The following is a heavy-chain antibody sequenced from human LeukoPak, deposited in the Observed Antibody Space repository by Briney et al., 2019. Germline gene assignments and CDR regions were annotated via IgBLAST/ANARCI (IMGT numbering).Heavy chain of an antibody. CDR3: AKGDDTSGYYLN. CDR1: GFTFSRFP. V-gene: IGHV3-23*01. Sequence: HSGGSLRLSCAASGFTFSRFPMSWVRQAPGKGLEWVSTISGSGGGTYYADSVKGRFTISRDNSKNTVYLQISSLRAEDTAVYYCAKGDDTSGYYLNWGRGTLVTVSS. D-gene: IGHD3-22*01. J-gene: IGHJ4*02. CDR2: ISGSGGGT.